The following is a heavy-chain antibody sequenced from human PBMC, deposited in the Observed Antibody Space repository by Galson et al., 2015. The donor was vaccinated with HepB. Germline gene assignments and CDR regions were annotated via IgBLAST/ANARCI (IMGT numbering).Heavy chain of an antibody. Sequence: LRLSCAASGFTFSGYAMHWVRQAPGKGLEWVAVISNDGSNRYYADSVKGRFTISRNNSKNTLYMQMNSLRAEDTAVYYCASHIYWGQGTLVTGSS. CDR2: ISNDGSNR. J-gene: IGHJ4*02. CDR3: ASHIY. CDR1: GFTFSGYA. V-gene: IGHV3-30*04.